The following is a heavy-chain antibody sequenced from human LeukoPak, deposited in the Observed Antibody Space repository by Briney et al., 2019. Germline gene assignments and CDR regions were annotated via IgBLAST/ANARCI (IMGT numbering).Heavy chain of an antibody. CDR3: ARDHIAAAGTRHLRY. Sequence: ASVKVSCKASGGTFSSYAISWVRQAPGQGLEWMGRIIPILGIANYAQKLQGRVTMTTDTSTSTAYMELRSLRSNDTAVYYCARDHIAAAGTRHLRYWGQGTLVTVSS. V-gene: IGHV1-69*04. CDR2: IIPILGIA. D-gene: IGHD6-13*01. J-gene: IGHJ4*02. CDR1: GGTFSSYA.